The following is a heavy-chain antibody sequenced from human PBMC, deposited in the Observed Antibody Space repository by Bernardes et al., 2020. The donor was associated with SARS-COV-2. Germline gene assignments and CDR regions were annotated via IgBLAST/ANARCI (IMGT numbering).Heavy chain of an antibody. D-gene: IGHD6-19*01. Sequence: ASVKVSCKASGYTFTSYGISWVRQAPGQGLAWTGWISAYNGNTNYAQKLQGRVTMTTDTSTSTAYMELRSLRSDDTAVYYCARQVAVAGTWDYYYGMDVWGQGTTVTVSS. CDR2: ISAYNGNT. CDR1: GYTFTSYG. J-gene: IGHJ6*02. V-gene: IGHV1-18*01. CDR3: ARQVAVAGTWDYYYGMDV.